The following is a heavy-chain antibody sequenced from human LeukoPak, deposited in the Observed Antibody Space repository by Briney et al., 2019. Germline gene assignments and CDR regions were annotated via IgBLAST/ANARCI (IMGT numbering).Heavy chain of an antibody. CDR2: INHSGST. Sequence: SETLSLTCAVYGGSFSGYYWSWIRQPPGKGLEWIGEINHSGSTNYNPSLKSRVTISVDTSKNQFSLKLSSVTATDTAVYYCARGDYVWGSYRSHHFDYRGQGTLVTVSS. CDR1: GGSFSGYY. J-gene: IGHJ4*02. CDR3: ARGDYVWGSYRSHHFDY. V-gene: IGHV4-34*01. D-gene: IGHD3-16*02.